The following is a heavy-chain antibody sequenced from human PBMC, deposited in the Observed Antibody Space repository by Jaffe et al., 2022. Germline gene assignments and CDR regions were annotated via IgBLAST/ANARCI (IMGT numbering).Heavy chain of an antibody. J-gene: IGHJ3*02. CDR2: IYYSGST. Sequence: QVQLQESGPGLVKPSETLSLTCTVSGASISSSSYYWGWIRQPPGKGLEWIGNIYYSGSTYYKPSLKSRVTISVDTSKNQFSLKVSSVTAADTAVYYCARRPRRIAAAGNDAFDIWGQGTMVTVSS. CDR3: ARRPRRIAAAGNDAFDI. CDR1: GASISSSSYY. D-gene: IGHD6-13*01. V-gene: IGHV4-39*01.